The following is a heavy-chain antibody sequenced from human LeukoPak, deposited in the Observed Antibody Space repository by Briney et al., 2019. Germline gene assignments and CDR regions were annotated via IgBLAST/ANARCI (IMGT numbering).Heavy chain of an antibody. V-gene: IGHV3-7*01. CDR2: MDPSGSQK. D-gene: IGHD1-1*01. CDR3: AIWTSGNY. J-gene: IGHJ4*02. CDR1: GFTFNRSW. Sequence: GGSLRLSCAASGFTFNRSWMNWVRQAPGKGLEWVANMDPSGSQKRYADSVKGRFTISKDNPGTSLYLEMYSLRAEDTAIYYCAIWTSGNYWGQGTLVTVSS.